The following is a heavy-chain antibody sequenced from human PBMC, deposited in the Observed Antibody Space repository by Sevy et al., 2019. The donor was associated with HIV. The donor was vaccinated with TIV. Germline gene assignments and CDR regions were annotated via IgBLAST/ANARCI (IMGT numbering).Heavy chain of an antibody. D-gene: IGHD1-1*01. V-gene: IGHV3-21*01. J-gene: IGHJ6*02. CDR2: ISSSSSYI. Sequence: GGSLRLSCAASGFTFSSYSMNWVRQAPGKGLEWVSSISSSSSYIYYADSVKGRFTISRDNAKNSLYLQMNSLRAEDTAVYYCAIILGPGDPYGMDVWGQGTTVTASS. CDR3: AIILGPGDPYGMDV. CDR1: GFTFSSYS.